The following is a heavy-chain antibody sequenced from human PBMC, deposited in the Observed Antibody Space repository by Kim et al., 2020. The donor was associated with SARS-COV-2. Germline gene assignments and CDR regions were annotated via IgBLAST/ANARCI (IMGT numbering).Heavy chain of an antibody. V-gene: IGHV1-46*01. CDR3: AREGRIFGVLMGLEH. CDR1: GYTFTNYY. CDR2: INPSGGIT. J-gene: IGHJ1*01. D-gene: IGHD3-3*01. Sequence: ASVKGSCKASGYTFTNYYVHWVRQAPGQGLEWVGAINPSGGITNYAQKFQGRVTMTTDTSASTIYMELTSLTSEDTALYYCAREGRIFGVLMGLEHCGQG.